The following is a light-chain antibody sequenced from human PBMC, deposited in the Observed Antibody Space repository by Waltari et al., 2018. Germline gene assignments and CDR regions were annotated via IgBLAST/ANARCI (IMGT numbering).Light chain of an antibody. Sequence: SYELTQPSSVSVSPGQTARITCPGDVLSPKYARWLQQKPGHAPLLLIYEDTKRPSGIPERFSGSSSGTTVTLTITGAQVEDEADYYCYSASDNNWVFGGGTMLTVL. CDR3: YSASDNNWV. CDR1: VLSPKY. CDR2: EDT. J-gene: IGLJ3*02. V-gene: IGLV3-27*01.